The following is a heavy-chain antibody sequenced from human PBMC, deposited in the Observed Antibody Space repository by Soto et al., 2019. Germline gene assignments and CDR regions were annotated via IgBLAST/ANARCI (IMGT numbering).Heavy chain of an antibody. CDR2: IKQDGSEK. CDR3: ARDRGGIAARGYGMDV. CDR1: GFTFSSYW. J-gene: IGHJ6*02. V-gene: IGHV3-7*03. D-gene: IGHD6-6*01. Sequence: PWGSLRLSCAASGFTFSSYWMRWVRQAPGKGREWVANIKQDGSEKYYVDSVKGRFTISRDNAKNSLYLQMNSLRAEDTAVYYCARDRGGIAARGYGMDVWGQGTTVTVSS.